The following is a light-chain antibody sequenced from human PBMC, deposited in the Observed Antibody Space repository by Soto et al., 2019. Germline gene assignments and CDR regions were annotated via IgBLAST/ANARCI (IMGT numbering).Light chain of an antibody. CDR1: QSISSSY. V-gene: IGKV3-20*01. CDR3: QQQGISHIT. Sequence: ESVLTQSPGTLSLSPGERAIISCRASQSISSSYLAWYQQKPGQAPRLLIFGASSRATGIPDRFSGSGSGTDFTLTISRLEPEDFAVYYCQQQGISHITFGQGTRLEIK. J-gene: IGKJ5*01. CDR2: GAS.